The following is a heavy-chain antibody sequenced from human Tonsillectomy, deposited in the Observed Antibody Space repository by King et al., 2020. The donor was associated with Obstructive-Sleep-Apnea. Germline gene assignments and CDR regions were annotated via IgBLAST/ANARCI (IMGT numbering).Heavy chain of an antibody. D-gene: IGHD2/OR15-2a*01. J-gene: IGHJ3*01. Sequence: VQLQESGPGLVKPSETLSLSCIVSGGSLSTYYWSWIRQPPGKGLEWIGYIFKSGSTLYNFSFKHRVIMSVDTSKNQISLKLKSVTAADTAMYYCARQNRQGEDAFDVWGQGRMVTVSS. V-gene: IGHV4-59*08. CDR3: ARQNRQGEDAFDV. CDR1: GGSLSTYY. CDR2: IFKSGST.